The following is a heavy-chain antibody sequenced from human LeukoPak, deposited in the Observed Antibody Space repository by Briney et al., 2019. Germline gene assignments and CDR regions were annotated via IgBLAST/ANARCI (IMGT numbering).Heavy chain of an antibody. CDR1: GGSITITNYY. J-gene: IGHJ4*02. V-gene: IGHV4-39*01. CDR2: IHYSGST. D-gene: IGHD6-19*01. Sequence: SATLPLTCTVSGGSITITNYYWGWIRQPPGKGLECIGNIHYSGSTYYNPSLKSRVTISVDTSKNQFSLKLSSVSAADTAVYYCARHSTGWSFDYWGQGTLVTVSS. CDR3: ARHSTGWSFDY.